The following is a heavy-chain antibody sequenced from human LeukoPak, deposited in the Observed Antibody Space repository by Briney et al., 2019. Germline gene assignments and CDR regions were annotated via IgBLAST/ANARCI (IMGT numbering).Heavy chain of an antibody. V-gene: IGHV1-69*13. Sequence: SVKVSCKASGGTFSSYAISWVRQAPGQGLEWMGGINPIFGTANYAQKFQGRVTITADESTGTAYMELSSLRSEDTAVYYCARCYDSSGYYHLYYFDYWGQGTLITVSS. J-gene: IGHJ4*02. CDR2: INPIFGTA. CDR3: ARCYDSSGYYHLYYFDY. D-gene: IGHD3-22*01. CDR1: GGTFSSYA.